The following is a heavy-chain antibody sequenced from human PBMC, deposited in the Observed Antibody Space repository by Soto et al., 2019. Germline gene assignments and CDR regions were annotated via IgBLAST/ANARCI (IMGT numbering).Heavy chain of an antibody. V-gene: IGHV1-18*04. CDR2: ISAYNGNT. Sequence: ASVKVSCKASGYTFTSHGISWVRQAPGQGLEWMGWISAYNGNTNYAQKLQGRVTMTTDTSTSTAYMELRSLRSDDTAVYYCARDAAGGYPNGYWGQGTLVTVSS. J-gene: IGHJ4*02. D-gene: IGHD3-10*01. CDR1: GYTFTSHG. CDR3: ARDAAGGYPNGY.